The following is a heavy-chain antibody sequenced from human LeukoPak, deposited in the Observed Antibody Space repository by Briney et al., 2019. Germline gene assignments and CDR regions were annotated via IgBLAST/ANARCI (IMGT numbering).Heavy chain of an antibody. Sequence: GGSLRLSCAASEFTFNSYSFNWIRQPPGEGLEWVSSISSGSTYIYYSDSVKGRFTVSRGNAENSLYLQINNLRAEDTAVYYCARDPFYYDAAGSDDYWGQGTLVTVSS. CDR1: EFTFNSYS. J-gene: IGHJ4*02. D-gene: IGHD3-22*01. V-gene: IGHV3-21*01. CDR2: ISSGSTYI. CDR3: ARDPFYYDAAGSDDY.